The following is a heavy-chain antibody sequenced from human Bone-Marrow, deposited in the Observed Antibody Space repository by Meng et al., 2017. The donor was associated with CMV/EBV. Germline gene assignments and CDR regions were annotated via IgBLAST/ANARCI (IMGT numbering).Heavy chain of an antibody. CDR2: ISSSSSYI. Sequence: GGSLRLSCAASGFTFSSYSMNWVRQAPGKGLEWVSSISSSSSYIYYADSVKGRFTISRDNAKNSLYLQMNSLRAEDTAVYYCARGGILWPYEDFDYRGQGTTVTVSS. V-gene: IGHV3-21*01. J-gene: IGHJ4*03. CDR1: GFTFSSYS. D-gene: IGHD2-21*01. CDR3: ARGGILWPYEDFDY.